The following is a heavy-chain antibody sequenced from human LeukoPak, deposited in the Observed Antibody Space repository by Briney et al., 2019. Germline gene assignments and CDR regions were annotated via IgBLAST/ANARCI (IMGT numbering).Heavy chain of an antibody. CDR1: GFIFSSHG. Sequence: GGSLRLSCAASGFIFSSHGMHWVRQAPGKGLEWVAVIWYDGSNKYYADSVKGRFTISRDNSKNTLYLQMDSLRGEDTAVYYCARDPVRDGYPYSFDDWGQGTLVTVSS. V-gene: IGHV3-33*01. D-gene: IGHD5-24*01. CDR2: IWYDGSNK. J-gene: IGHJ4*02. CDR3: ARDPVRDGYPYSFDD.